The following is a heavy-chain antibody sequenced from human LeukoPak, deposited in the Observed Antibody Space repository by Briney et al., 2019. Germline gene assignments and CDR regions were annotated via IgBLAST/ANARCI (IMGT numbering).Heavy chain of an antibody. D-gene: IGHD3-22*01. CDR3: ARLTLYPRGYYYDSSGYPVGSFDL. V-gene: IGHV4-30-2*02. Sequence: PSQTLSLTCAVSGGSISSGGYSWSWIRQPPGKGLEWIGYIYHSQSTNYNPSLKSRVTILVDTSKNQFSLKLSSVTAADTAVYYCARLTLYPRGYYYDSSGYPVGSFDLWGQGTMVTVSS. CDR1: GGSISSGGYS. J-gene: IGHJ3*01. CDR2: IYHSQST.